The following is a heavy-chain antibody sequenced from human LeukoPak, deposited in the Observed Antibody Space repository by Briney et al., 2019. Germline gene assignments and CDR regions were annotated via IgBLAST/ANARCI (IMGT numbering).Heavy chain of an antibody. CDR1: GFTFSNYA. Sequence: GGSLKLSCAASGFTFSNYAMSWVRQAPGKGLEWVSYISSSGSTIYYADSVKGRFTISRDSAKNSLYLQMNSLRAEDTAVYYCAELGITMIGGVWGKGTTVTVSS. CDR3: AELGITMIGGV. J-gene: IGHJ6*04. D-gene: IGHD3-10*02. V-gene: IGHV3-48*03. CDR2: ISSSGSTI.